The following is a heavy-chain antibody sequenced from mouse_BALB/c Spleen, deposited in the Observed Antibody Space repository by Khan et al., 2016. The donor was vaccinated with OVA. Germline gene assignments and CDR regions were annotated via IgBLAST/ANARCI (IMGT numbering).Heavy chain of an antibody. CDR1: GYTFTDYG. CDR3: ARLTLRLDY. CDR2: ITTYSGDT. J-gene: IGHJ4*01. Sequence: QIQLVQSGPELVRPGVSVKISCKGSGYTFTDYGMHWVRQSPAKSLEWIGVITTYSGDTNYNQKFKGKATKTVDKSSSTAYMELARLTSEDSAIYYCARLTLRLDYWGQGTSVTVSS. V-gene: IGHV1S137*01. D-gene: IGHD1-1*01.